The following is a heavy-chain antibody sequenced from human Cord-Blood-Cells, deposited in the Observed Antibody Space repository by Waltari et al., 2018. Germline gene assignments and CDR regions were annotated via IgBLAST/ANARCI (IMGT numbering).Heavy chain of an antibody. CDR2: HIPIFGTA. D-gene: IGHD3-10*01. CDR1: GGTFSSYA. V-gene: IGHV1-69*01. J-gene: IGHJ5*02. CDR3: ARGGGSGSYNWFDP. Sequence: QVQLVQSGAEVKKPGSSVKVSCKASGGTFSSYAISWVRQAPGQGLEWMGGHIPIFGTANYAQKFQGGVTITADESTSTAYMELSSLRSEDTALYYCARGGGSGSYNWFDPWGQGTLVTVSS.